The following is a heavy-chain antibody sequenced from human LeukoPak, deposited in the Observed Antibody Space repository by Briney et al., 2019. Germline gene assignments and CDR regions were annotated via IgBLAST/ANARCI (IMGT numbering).Heavy chain of an antibody. D-gene: IGHD3-3*01. Sequence: GASVKVSCKASGYTFTGYYMHWVRQAPGQGLEWMGWINPNSGGTNYAQKFQGRVTMTRDTSISTAYMELSRLRSDDTAVYYCARSYPARFLRYFMDVWGKGTTVTVSS. CDR2: INPNSGGT. V-gene: IGHV1-2*02. J-gene: IGHJ6*03. CDR3: ARSYPARFLRYFMDV. CDR1: GYTFTGYY.